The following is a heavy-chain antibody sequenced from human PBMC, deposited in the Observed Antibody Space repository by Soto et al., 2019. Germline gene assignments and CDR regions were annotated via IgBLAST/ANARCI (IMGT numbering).Heavy chain of an antibody. D-gene: IGHD3-10*01. CDR2: VYFNGNT. V-gene: IGHV4-30-4*01. CDR1: GGSISRGGYY. J-gene: IGHJ4*02. CDR3: ARKITLVPGIDY. Sequence: SETLSLTCSVSGGSISRGGYYWSWIRQRPGKGLEWIGYVYFNGNTYSNPSLKSRVTMSADMSANQFSLNLRSVTAADSGLYFRARKITLVPGIDYWGQGTLVTVSS.